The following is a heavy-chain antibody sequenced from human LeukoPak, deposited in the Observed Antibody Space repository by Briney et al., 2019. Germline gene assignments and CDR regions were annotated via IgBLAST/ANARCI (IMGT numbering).Heavy chain of an antibody. CDR2: ISSDGSST. CDR1: GFTFRNHW. Sequence: GGSLRLSCAASGFTFRNHWMHWVRQTPGKGLVWVPRISSDGSSTTYADSVKGRFTISRDNAKNTLYLQMNNLRAEDTAMYYCARDQRVTGRPDIDYWGQGTLVIVSS. D-gene: IGHD6-6*01. V-gene: IGHV3-74*03. CDR3: ARDQRVTGRPDIDY. J-gene: IGHJ4*02.